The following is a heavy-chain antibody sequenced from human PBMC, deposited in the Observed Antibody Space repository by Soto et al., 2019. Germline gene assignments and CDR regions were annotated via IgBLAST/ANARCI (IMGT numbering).Heavy chain of an antibody. Sequence: AGSLRLSCAASGFTFSSYEMNWVRQAPGKGLEWVSYISSSGSTIYYADSVKGRFTISRDNAKNSLYLQMNSLRAEDTAVYYCARDQVYCSSTSCYSDYYYYGIDVWGQGTTVTVSS. CDR3: ARDQVYCSSTSCYSDYYYYGIDV. V-gene: IGHV3-48*03. CDR1: GFTFSSYE. D-gene: IGHD2-2*02. J-gene: IGHJ6*02. CDR2: ISSSGSTI.